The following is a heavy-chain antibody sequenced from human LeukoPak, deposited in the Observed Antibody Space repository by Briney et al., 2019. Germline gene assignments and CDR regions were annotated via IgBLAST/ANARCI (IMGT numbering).Heavy chain of an antibody. V-gene: IGHV3-21*01. D-gene: IGHD4-17*01. CDR2: ISSITSYI. CDR3: ARDYYGDYYFDY. CDR1: GFTFSSYS. Sequence: TGGSLRLSCAASGFTFSSYSMNWVRQAPGKGLEWVSSISSITSYIYYADSVKGRFTISRDNAKNSLYLQMNSLRAEDTAVYYCARDYYGDYYFDYWAREPWSPSPQ. J-gene: IGHJ4*02.